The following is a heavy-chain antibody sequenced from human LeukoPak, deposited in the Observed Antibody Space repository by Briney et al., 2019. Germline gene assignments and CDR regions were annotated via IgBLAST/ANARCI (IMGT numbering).Heavy chain of an antibody. CDR3: ARDAFSRISVFGVVSDAFDI. CDR2: IKQDGSEK. Sequence: GGSLSLSCAASGFTFSSYWMSWVRQAPGKGPEWVANIKQDGSEKYYVDSVKGRFTISRDNAKNSLYLQMNSLRAEDTAVYYCARDAFSRISVFGVVSDAFDIWGQGTMVTVSS. CDR1: GFTFSSYW. D-gene: IGHD3-3*01. J-gene: IGHJ3*02. V-gene: IGHV3-7*01.